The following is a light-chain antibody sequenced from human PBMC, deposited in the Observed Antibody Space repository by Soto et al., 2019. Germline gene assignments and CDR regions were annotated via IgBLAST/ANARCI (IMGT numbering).Light chain of an antibody. J-gene: IGKJ5*01. Sequence: IVMTQSPATLSVSPGESATLSCRASQRISRNLAWYQQKPGQAPRLLIYDASTRATAIPARFSGSGSETEFTLTISSLQSEDFAVYYCQQYNDWPPITFGQGTRLEIK. CDR1: QRISRN. CDR2: DAS. CDR3: QQYNDWPPIT. V-gene: IGKV3-15*01.